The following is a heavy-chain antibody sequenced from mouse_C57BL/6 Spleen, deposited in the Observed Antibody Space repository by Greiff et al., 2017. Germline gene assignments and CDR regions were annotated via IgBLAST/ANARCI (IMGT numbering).Heavy chain of an antibody. D-gene: IGHD1-1*01. CDR1: GYTFTNYW. V-gene: IGHV1-63*01. Sequence: LVESGAELVRPGTSVKMSCKASGYTFTNYWIGWAKQRPGHGLEWIGDIYPGGGYTNYNEKFKGKATLTADKSSSTAYMQFSSLTSEDSAIYYCARGDYYGSSSCAMDYWGQGTSVTVSS. J-gene: IGHJ4*01. CDR3: ARGDYYGSSSCAMDY. CDR2: IYPGGGYT.